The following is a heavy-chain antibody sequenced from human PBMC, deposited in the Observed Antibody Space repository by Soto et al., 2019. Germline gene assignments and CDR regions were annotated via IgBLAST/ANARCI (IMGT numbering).Heavy chain of an antibody. J-gene: IGHJ4*02. D-gene: IGHD7-27*01. V-gene: IGHV4-31*03. Sequence: SETLSLTCSVSGDPLSSGSYYWTWVRQHPVKGLEWIGYIYHTGSTYYNPSLQSRLIMSIDTSKNQFSLHLYSVTAADTAVYFCAAKLGTTHYFDFWGQGSLVTVSS. CDR1: GDPLSSGSYY. CDR3: AAKLGTTHYFDF. CDR2: IYHTGST.